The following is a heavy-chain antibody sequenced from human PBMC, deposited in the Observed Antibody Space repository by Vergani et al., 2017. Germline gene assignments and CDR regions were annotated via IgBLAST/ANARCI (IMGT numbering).Heavy chain of an antibody. CDR3: VYXKTECGTTGCFYPFYYYYYMVV. J-gene: IGHJ6*03. Sequence: QITLKESGPTLVKPTQTLTLTCTFSGFSLNTRGVSVAWIRQPPGKALDWLALIYWNDDQHYSPSLNNRLTITNDTSKNQVVLTMTNMDYVDTGTYYCVYXKTECGTTGCFYPFYYYYYMVVWGKGTTVTVSS. CDR2: IYWNDDQ. CDR1: GFSLNTRGVS. D-gene: IGHD1-7*01. V-gene: IGHV2-5*04.